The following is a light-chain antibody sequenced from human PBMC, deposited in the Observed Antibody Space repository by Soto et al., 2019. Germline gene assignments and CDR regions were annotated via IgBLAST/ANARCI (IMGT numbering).Light chain of an antibody. CDR2: DAS. J-gene: IGKJ3*01. CDR1: QSVSSY. Sequence: EIVLTQSPATLSLSPGERATLSCRASQSVSSYLAWYQQKPGQAPSLLIYDASNRATGIPARFRGSGSGTDFTLTISSLSPEDFAVYYCQQRSIFGPGTKVDIK. CDR3: QQRSI. V-gene: IGKV3-11*01.